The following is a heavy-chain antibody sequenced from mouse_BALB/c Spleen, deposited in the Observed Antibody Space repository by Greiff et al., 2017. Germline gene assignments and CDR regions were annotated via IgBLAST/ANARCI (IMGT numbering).Heavy chain of an antibody. D-gene: IGHD3-2*01. CDR2: IWSGGST. V-gene: IGHV2-4*02. CDR1: GFSLTSYG. Sequence: QVQLKESGPGLVAPSQSLSITCTVSGFSLTSYGVHWVRQPPGKGLEWLGVIWSGGSTDYNAAFISRLSISKDNSKSQVFFKMNSLQADDTAIYYCARNYPRQLGLPWFAYWGQGTLVTVSA. J-gene: IGHJ3*01. CDR3: ARNYPRQLGLPWFAY.